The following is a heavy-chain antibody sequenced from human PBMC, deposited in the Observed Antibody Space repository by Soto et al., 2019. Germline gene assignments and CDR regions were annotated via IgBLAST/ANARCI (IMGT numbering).Heavy chain of an antibody. Sequence: SETLSLTCAVYGGSFSGYYWSWIRQPPGKGLEWIGEINHSGSTNYNPSLKSRVTISVDTSKNQFSLKLSSVTAADTAVYYCARGDGVATMRSEIDYWGQGTLVTVSS. J-gene: IGHJ4*02. CDR1: GGSFSGYY. D-gene: IGHD5-12*01. V-gene: IGHV4-34*01. CDR2: INHSGST. CDR3: ARGDGVATMRSEIDY.